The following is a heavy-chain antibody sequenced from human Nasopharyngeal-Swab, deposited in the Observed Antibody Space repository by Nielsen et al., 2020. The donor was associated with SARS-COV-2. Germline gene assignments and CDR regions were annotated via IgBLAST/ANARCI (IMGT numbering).Heavy chain of an antibody. CDR1: GFTFNSYS. V-gene: IGHV3-21*01. Sequence: GESLKISCAGSGFTFNSYSMIWVRQVPGEGLEWVSSISGSGSYVYYADSVKGRFTISKDSAKNSLYLQMNSLRAEDTAVYFCARIAGRGGIYYYYMDVWGTGTTVTVSS. D-gene: IGHD6-13*01. J-gene: IGHJ6*03. CDR3: ARIAGRGGIYYYYMDV. CDR2: ISGSGSYV.